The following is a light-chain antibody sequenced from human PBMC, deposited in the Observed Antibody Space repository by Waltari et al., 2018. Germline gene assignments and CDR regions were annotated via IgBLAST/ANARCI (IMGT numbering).Light chain of an antibody. Sequence: QSALTQPASVSGSPGPSIPISCPGPIRDVGYYNYVSWYQQHPGKAPKLMISDVNKRPSGVSNRFSGSKSGNTASLTISGLQAEDEADYYCSSYTNYATVIFGGGTKLTVL. CDR1: IRDVGYYNY. V-gene: IGLV2-14*01. J-gene: IGLJ2*01. CDR3: SSYTNYATVI. CDR2: DVN.